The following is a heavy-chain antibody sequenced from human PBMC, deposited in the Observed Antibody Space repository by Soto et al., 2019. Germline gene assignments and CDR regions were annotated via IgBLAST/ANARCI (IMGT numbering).Heavy chain of an antibody. CDR2: INAGNGNT. CDR1: GYTFTNYA. J-gene: IGHJ4*02. D-gene: IGHD3-10*01. Sequence: QVQLVQSGAAVKKRGASVTVSCKAYGYTFTNYAIDWVRQAPGQRLEWMGWINAGNGNTKYSQKFPGRVTITRDTSASTAYMELSSLRSEDTAVYYCARDMGFGLSDYWGQGILVTVSS. CDR3: ARDMGFGLSDY. V-gene: IGHV1-3*01.